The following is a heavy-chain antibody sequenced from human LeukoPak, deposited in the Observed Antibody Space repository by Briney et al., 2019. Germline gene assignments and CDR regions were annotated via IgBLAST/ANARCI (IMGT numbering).Heavy chain of an antibody. V-gene: IGHV4-59*01. CDR2: IYYSGST. J-gene: IGHJ4*02. Sequence: WETLSLTCTVSGGSISSYYWSWIRQPPGKGLEWIGYIYYSGSTNYNPSLKSRVTISVDTSKNQFSLKLSSVTAADTAVYYCARVGDGFNFDYWGQGTLVTVSS. CDR3: ARVGDGFNFDY. D-gene: IGHD5-24*01. CDR1: GGSISSYY.